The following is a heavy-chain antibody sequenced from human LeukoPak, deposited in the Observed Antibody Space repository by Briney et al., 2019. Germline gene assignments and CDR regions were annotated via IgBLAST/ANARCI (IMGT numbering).Heavy chain of an antibody. J-gene: IGHJ4*02. CDR3: ARDLHDFWSGYPPLYLDY. CDR1: GYTFTGYY. V-gene: IGHV1-2*02. D-gene: IGHD3-3*01. Sequence: ASVKVSCKASGYTFTGYYMHWVRQAPGQGLEWMGWIKPNSGGTNYAQKFQGRVTMTRDTSISTAYMELSRLRSDDTAVYYCARDLHDFWSGYPPLYLDYWGQGTLVTVSS. CDR2: IKPNSGGT.